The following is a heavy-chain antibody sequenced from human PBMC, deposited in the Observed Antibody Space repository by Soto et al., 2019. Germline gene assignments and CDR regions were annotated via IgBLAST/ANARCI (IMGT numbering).Heavy chain of an antibody. CDR1: GGSFSGYY. Sequence: SLEPLSVTCGVYGGSFSGYYWSRFRQHPGKGLEWIGEINHSGSTNYNPSLKSRVTISVDTSKNQFSLKLSSVTAADTAVYYCASTLVRGYYYYGMDVWGQGTTVTVSS. CDR3: ASTLVRGYYYYGMDV. J-gene: IGHJ6*02. D-gene: IGHD3-10*01. V-gene: IGHV4-34*01. CDR2: INHSGST.